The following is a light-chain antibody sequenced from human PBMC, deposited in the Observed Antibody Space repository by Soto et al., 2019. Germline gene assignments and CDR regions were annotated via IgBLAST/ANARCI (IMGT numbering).Light chain of an antibody. CDR2: GAS. Sequence: ETVMTQSPVTLSVSPGEGVTLSCRATQTVGSSLAWYQQKPGQPPRLLIYGASTRATGVPDRFSGSDSGTEFTLTIRSLQSEDFAVYYCHQYFSWPQTFGQGTKVEFK. J-gene: IGKJ1*01. CDR1: QTVGSS. CDR3: HQYFSWPQT. V-gene: IGKV3-15*01.